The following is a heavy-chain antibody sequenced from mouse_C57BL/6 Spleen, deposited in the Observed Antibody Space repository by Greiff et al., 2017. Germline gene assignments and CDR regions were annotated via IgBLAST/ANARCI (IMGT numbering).Heavy chain of an antibody. Sequence: VQLQQSGAELVRPGASVKLSCTASGFNIKDYYMHWVKQRPEQGLEWIGRIDPEDGDTEYAPRFQGKATMTADTSSNTAYLQLSSLTSEDTAVYYCTTTTTVVEGYYWGQGTSVTVSS. V-gene: IGHV14-1*01. J-gene: IGHJ4*01. CDR2: IDPEDGDT. D-gene: IGHD1-1*01. CDR1: GFNIKDYY. CDR3: TTTTTVVEGYY.